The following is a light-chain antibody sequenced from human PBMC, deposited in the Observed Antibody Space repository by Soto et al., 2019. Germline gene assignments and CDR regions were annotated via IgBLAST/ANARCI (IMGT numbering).Light chain of an antibody. CDR2: EVS. J-gene: IGLJ2*01. CDR1: SSDVGGYNY. Sequence: QSVLTQPPSASGSPGQSVTISCTGSSSDVGGYNYVSWYQQHPGKAPKLMIYEVSKRPSGVPDRFSGSKSGNTASLTVSGLQAEDEVDYYCSSYAGSNTVVFGGGTKVTVL. CDR3: SSYAGSNTVV. V-gene: IGLV2-8*01.